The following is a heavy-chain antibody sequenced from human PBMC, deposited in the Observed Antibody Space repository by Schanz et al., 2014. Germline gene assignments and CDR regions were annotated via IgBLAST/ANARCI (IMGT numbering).Heavy chain of an antibody. D-gene: IGHD1-7*01. J-gene: IGHJ5*02. CDR1: GHPFTAYY. CDR3: AAGAYNWDYGWFDP. Sequence: QVQLVQSGAEVKKPGASVKVSCKASGHPFTAYYMHWVRQAPGQGLEWMGRIIPILGIANYAQQFQGSVTITADKSTITAYMELNYLKSEDTAVYYCAAGAYNWDYGWFDPWGQGSLVTVSS. CDR2: IIPILGIA. V-gene: IGHV1-69*09.